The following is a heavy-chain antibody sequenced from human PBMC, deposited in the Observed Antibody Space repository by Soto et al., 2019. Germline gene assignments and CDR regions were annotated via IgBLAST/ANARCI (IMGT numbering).Heavy chain of an antibody. Sequence: SQTLSLTCASSGDSVSSNRAAWNWIRQSPSRGLEWLGRTYYRSKWYNDYAVSVKSRITINPDTSKNQFSLQLNSVTPEDTAVYYCAKSPYDYVWGSYRYTGGYFDYWGQGTLVTVSS. D-gene: IGHD3-16*02. CDR2: TYYRSKWYN. V-gene: IGHV6-1*01. J-gene: IGHJ4*02. CDR1: GDSVSSNRAA. CDR3: AKSPYDYVWGSYRYTGGYFDY.